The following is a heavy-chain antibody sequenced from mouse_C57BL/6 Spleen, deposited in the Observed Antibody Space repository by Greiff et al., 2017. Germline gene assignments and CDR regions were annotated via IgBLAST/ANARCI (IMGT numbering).Heavy chain of an antibody. V-gene: IGHV6-6*01. D-gene: IGHD4-1*01. J-gene: IGHJ4*01. Sequence: EVKVEESGGGLVQPGASMTLSCAASGFTFSDAWMDWVRQSPVQGLEWVAEIRIKANNHASYYAVSVKGRFTITRDDSKSSVYLQMSSLRAEDTGIYYCTRLRTGTGAMDYWGQGTSVTVSS. CDR3: TRLRTGTGAMDY. CDR2: IRIKANNHAS. CDR1: GFTFSDAW.